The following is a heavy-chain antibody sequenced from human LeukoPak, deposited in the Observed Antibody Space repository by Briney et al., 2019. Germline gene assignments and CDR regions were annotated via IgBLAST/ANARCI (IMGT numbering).Heavy chain of an antibody. CDR2: VDPEDGET. V-gene: IGHV1-69-2*01. CDR3: ASVPGPSFRYYFDH. CDR1: GYTFTDYY. D-gene: IGHD3-10*01. J-gene: IGHJ4*02. Sequence: ASVKVSCKLSGYTFTDYYMHWVQQAPEKGLEWVGLVDPEDGETIYAEKFQDRVTITADPSTDTTYMELSSLRSEDTVVYYCASVPGPSFRYYFDHWGQGTLVTVSS.